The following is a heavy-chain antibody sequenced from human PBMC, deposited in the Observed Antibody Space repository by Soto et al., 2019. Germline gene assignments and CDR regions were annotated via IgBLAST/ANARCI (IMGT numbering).Heavy chain of an antibody. CDR3: ARGGGSSSWNFDS. CDR1: GFTFSSFT. D-gene: IGHD6-13*01. Sequence: EVQLVESGGGLVQPGGSLRLSCAASGFTFSSFTMNWVRQAPGKGLEWSSYITSSSGTIYYADSVKGRFTISRDNAKNSLYLQMNSLRAEDTAVYYCARGGGSSSWNFDSWGQGTRVTVSS. J-gene: IGHJ4*02. CDR2: ITSSSGTI. V-gene: IGHV3-48*01.